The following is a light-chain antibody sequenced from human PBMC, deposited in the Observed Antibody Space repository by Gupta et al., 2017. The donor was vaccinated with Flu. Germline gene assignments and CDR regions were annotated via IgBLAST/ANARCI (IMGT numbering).Light chain of an antibody. CDR2: LEDSGRY. J-gene: IGLJ3*02. CDR3: ETRYNNTRV. Sequence: SVHSSNNDAWQQQQPGKAPRYFMKLEDSGRYNKGSGGPDRFTGASSGSDRYRTISNLQSDDESDYDCETRYNNTRVFGGGTKLTVL. V-gene: IGLV4-60*03. CDR1: SVHSSNN.